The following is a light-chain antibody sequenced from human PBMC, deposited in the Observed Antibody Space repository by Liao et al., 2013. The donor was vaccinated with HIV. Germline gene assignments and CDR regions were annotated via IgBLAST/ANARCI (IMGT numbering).Light chain of an antibody. V-gene: IGLV3-1*01. J-gene: IGLJ1*01. CDR1: KLEDKY. CDR2: QDT. Sequence: SYDLTQPPSVSVSPGQTATISCSGDKLEDKYASWYQQRPGQSPLLVIYQDTKRPSGIPERFSGSNSGITATLTISGTQAMDEADYYCQVWDRSSGHPNVFGLGTKVTVL. CDR3: QVWDRSSGHPNV.